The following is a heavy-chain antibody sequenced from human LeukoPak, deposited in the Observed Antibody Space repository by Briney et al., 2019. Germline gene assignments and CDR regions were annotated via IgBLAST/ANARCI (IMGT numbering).Heavy chain of an antibody. V-gene: IGHV4-39*01. J-gene: IGHJ5*01. CDR3: AVLLYRHSHWFDS. CDR2: IYYNGDT. D-gene: IGHD3-16*02. Sequence: PSETLSLTCTVSGASISSNSFYWGWIRQPPGKGLEWIGTIYYNGDTFYNPSLKSRVTMSVDTSASQFSLKLPSVTAADTAVYYCAVLLYRHSHWFDSWGGRTLVSVSS. CDR1: GASISSNSFY.